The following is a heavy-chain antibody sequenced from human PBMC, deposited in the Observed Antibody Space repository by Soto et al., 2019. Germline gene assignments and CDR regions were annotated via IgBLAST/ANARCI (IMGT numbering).Heavy chain of an antibody. CDR3: ARGAIFGVVITPYWFDP. V-gene: IGHV4-31*03. J-gene: IGHJ5*02. Sequence: QVHLQESGPGLVKPSQTLSLTCTVSGGSISSGGYYWSWIRQHPGKGLEWIGYIYYSGRTYYNPSLKSRVTIPVDTSKNQLSLKLSSVNAADTAVYYCARGAIFGVVITPYWFDPWGQGTLVTVSS. D-gene: IGHD3-3*01. CDR1: GGSISSGGYY. CDR2: IYYSGRT.